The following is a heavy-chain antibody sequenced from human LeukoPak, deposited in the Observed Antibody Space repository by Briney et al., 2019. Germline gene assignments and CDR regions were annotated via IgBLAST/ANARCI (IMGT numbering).Heavy chain of an antibody. V-gene: IGHV4-59*08. CDR3: ARQSRGTTARLFDY. D-gene: IGHD1-1*01. CDR1: GDSISSHY. J-gene: IGHJ4*02. CDR2: ISYSGST. Sequence: SETLSLICTVSGDSISSHYWSWIRQPPGKGLEWIGYISYSGSTNYNPSLESRVTISGDTSKNQFSLKLSSVTAADTAFYYCARQSRGTTARLFDYWGQGTLVTVSS.